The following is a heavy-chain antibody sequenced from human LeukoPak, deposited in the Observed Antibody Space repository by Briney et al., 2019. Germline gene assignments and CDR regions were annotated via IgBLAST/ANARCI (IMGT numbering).Heavy chain of an antibody. J-gene: IGHJ3*02. Sequence: PGGSLRLSCAASGFTFSNYDMHWVRQATGKGLEWVSGIGTAGDIYYPGSVKGRFTISRENAKNSLYLQMNSLRAGDTAVYYCARFTMVRGVNDAFDIWGQGTMVTVSS. V-gene: IGHV3-13*01. CDR3: ARFTMVRGVNDAFDI. D-gene: IGHD3-10*01. CDR2: IGTAGDI. CDR1: GFTFSNYD.